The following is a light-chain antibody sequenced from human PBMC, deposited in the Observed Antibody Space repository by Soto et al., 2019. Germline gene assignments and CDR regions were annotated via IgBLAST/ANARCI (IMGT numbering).Light chain of an antibody. CDR1: QSVDNN. CDR2: GAS. J-gene: IGKJ5*01. V-gene: IGKV3D-15*01. Sequence: EIVMTQSPVTLSASPGESATLSCRASQSVDNNVAWYQQKPGQAPRLLIYGASNRATGIPDRFSGSGSGTDFTLTISSLQSEDFAVYYCQQYNNWSFGQGTRLEI. CDR3: QQYNNWS.